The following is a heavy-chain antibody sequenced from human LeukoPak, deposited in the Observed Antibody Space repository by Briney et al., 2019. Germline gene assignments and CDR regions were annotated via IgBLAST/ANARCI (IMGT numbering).Heavy chain of an antibody. CDR1: GGTFSSYA. Sequence: SVKVSCKASGGTFSSYAISWVRQAPGQGLEWMGRIIPIFGTANYAQKFQGRVTITTDESTSTAYMELSSLRSEDTAVYYCARVDSWDTAMVTFDYWGQGTLVTVSS. V-gene: IGHV1-69*05. J-gene: IGHJ4*02. CDR2: IIPIFGTA. CDR3: ARVDSWDTAMVTFDY. D-gene: IGHD5-18*01.